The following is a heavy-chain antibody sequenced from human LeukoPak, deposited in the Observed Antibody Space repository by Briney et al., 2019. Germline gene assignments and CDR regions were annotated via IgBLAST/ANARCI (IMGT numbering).Heavy chain of an antibody. Sequence: SETLSLTCTVSGGSISSYYWSWIRQPPEKGLEWIGYIYYSGSTNYNPSLKSRVTISVDTSKNQFSLKLSSVTAADTAVYYCARPGVSNRYFDPWGRGTLVTVSS. V-gene: IGHV4-59*08. CDR1: GGSISSYY. J-gene: IGHJ2*01. CDR2: IYYSGST. CDR3: ARPGVSNRYFDP.